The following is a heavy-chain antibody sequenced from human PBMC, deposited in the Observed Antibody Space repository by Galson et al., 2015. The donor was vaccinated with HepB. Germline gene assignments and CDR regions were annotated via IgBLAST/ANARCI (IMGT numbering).Heavy chain of an antibody. V-gene: IGHV1-18*01. CDR1: GYTLPSYG. CDR2: ISPPSGNT. CDR3: VRDQSSGWYEF. J-gene: IGHJ5*01. Sequence: SVKVSCKASGYTLPSYGISWARQAPGQGLEWVGWISPPSGNTKYTQKLQGRVTVTTDTSTSTAYMELRSLRYDDTGVYYCVRDQSSGWYEFWGQGTLVIVSS. D-gene: IGHD6-25*01.